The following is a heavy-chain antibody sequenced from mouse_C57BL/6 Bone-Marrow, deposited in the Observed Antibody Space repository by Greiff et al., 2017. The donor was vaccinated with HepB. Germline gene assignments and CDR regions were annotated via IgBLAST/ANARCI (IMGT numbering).Heavy chain of an antibody. D-gene: IGHD1-1*01. CDR1: GYTFTSYG. V-gene: IGHV1-81*01. CDR2: IYPRSGNT. CDR3: APAYYYGSTMDY. J-gene: IGHJ4*01. Sequence: VMLVESGAELARPGASVKLSCKASGYTFTSYGISWVKQRTGQGLEWIGEIYPRSGNTYYNEKFKGKATLTADKSSSTAYMELRSLTSEDSAVYFCAPAYYYGSTMDYWGQGTSVTVSS.